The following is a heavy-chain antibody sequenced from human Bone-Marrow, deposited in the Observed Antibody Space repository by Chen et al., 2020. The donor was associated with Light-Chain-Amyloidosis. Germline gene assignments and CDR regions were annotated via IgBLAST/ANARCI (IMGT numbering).Heavy chain of an antibody. CDR1: GGSITSGGYY. Sequence: QVQLQESGPGLVKPSQTLSLTCSVSGGSITSGGYYWTWIRQHPGKRLEWIGYIYYSGITNYNPSLKSRISISVDTSKIHFSLNLSPVSASDTAVYYCAIVGPVAGRIDYLGQGTLFTVSS. J-gene: IGHJ4*02. CDR3: AIVGPVAGRIDY. CDR2: IYYSGIT. V-gene: IGHV4-31*03. D-gene: IGHD6-19*01.